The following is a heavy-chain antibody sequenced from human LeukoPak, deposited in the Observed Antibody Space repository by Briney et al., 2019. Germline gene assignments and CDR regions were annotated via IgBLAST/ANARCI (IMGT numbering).Heavy chain of an antibody. CDR1: GGSISGFV. CDR3: ARADGTQTFPFDS. CDR2: IYDTGTPT. D-gene: IGHD6-13*01. V-gene: IGHV4-59*12. J-gene: IGHJ4*02. Sequence: SETLSLTCTVSGGSISGFVWSWIRQPPGEGLDYIGFIYDTGTPTNYNPLLKSRVTLSVDTSKNQFSLKLSSVTAADTAVYYCARADGTQTFPFDSWGQGTLVTVSP.